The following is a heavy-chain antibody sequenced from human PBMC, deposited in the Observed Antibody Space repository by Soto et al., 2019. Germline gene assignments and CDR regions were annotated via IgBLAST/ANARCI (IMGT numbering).Heavy chain of an antibody. CDR1: GYSFTSYW. CDR3: ARPLRGYCSGGSCYPFHLDV. CDR2: IYPGDSDT. D-gene: IGHD2-15*01. V-gene: IGHV5-51*01. J-gene: IGHJ6*02. Sequence: GESLKISCKGSGYSFTSYWIGWVRQMPGKGLEWMGIIYPGDSDTRYSPSFQGQVTISADKSISTAYLQWSSLKASDTAMYYCARPLRGYCSGGSCYPFHLDVWGQGTTVTVSS.